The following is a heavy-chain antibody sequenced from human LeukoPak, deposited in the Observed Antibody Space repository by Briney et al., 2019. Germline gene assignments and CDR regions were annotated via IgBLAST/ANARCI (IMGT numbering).Heavy chain of an antibody. CDR2: ISNDGGNK. CDR1: GFTFSSYG. V-gene: IGHV3-30*18. J-gene: IGHJ4*02. CDR3: AKDRGGYSYIFEY. D-gene: IGHD5-18*01. Sequence: GGSLRHTCAASGFTFSSYGMHWVRQAPGKGLEWVAVISNDGGNKYYADSVKGRFTISRDNSKNTLYLQMNSLRAEDTAVYYCAKDRGGYSYIFEYWGQGTLATVSS.